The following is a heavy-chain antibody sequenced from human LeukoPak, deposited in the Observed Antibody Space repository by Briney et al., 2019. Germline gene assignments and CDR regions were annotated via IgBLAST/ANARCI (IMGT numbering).Heavy chain of an antibody. Sequence: SETLSLTCAVYGGSFSGYYWSWIRQPPGKGLEWIGEINHSGSTNYNPSLKSRVAISVDTSKNQFSLKLSSVTAADTAVYYCASLVPTVTLVGDWFDPWGQGTLVTVSS. CDR1: GGSFSGYY. CDR3: ASLVPTVTLVGDWFDP. J-gene: IGHJ5*02. V-gene: IGHV4-34*01. D-gene: IGHD4-11*01. CDR2: INHSGST.